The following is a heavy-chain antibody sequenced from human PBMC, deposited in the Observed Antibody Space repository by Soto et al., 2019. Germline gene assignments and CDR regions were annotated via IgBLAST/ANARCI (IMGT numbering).Heavy chain of an antibody. CDR3: AHTLATVTPSQGYYYYYMDV. J-gene: IGHJ6*03. CDR1: GFSLSTSGVG. V-gene: IGHV2-5*02. Sequence: QITLKESGPTLVKPTQTLTLTCTFCGFSLSTSGVGVGWIRQPPGKALEWLALIYWDDDKRYSPSLKSRLTITKDTSKNQVVLTMTNMDPVDTATYYCAHTLATVTPSQGYYYYYMDVWGKGTTVTVSS. CDR2: IYWDDDK. D-gene: IGHD4-17*01.